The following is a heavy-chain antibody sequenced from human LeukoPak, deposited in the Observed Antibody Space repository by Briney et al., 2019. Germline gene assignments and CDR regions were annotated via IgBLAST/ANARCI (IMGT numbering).Heavy chain of an antibody. CDR3: ARVYLKRDYYDSSAYFSFDY. CDR2: IIPIFGTA. Sequence: SVKVSCKASGGTFSSYAISWVRQAPGQGLEWMGGIIPIFGTANYAQKFQGRVTITADESTSTAYMELSSLRSEDTAVYYCARVYLKRDYYDSSAYFSFDYWGQGTLVTVSS. J-gene: IGHJ4*02. CDR1: GGTFSSYA. D-gene: IGHD3-22*01. V-gene: IGHV1-69*13.